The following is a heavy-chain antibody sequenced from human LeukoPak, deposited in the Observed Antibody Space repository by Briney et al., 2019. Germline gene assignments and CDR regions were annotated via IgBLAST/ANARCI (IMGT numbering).Heavy chain of an antibody. D-gene: IGHD6-13*01. CDR2: IRYDGSNK. CDR3: AKDPSSSWYNWFDP. V-gene: IGHV3-30*02. Sequence: SGGSLRLSCAASGFTFSSYGMHWVRQAPGKGLEWVAFIRYDGSNKYYADSVKGRFTISRDSSKNTLYLQMNSLRAEDTAVYYCAKDPSSSWYNWFDPWGQGTLVTVSS. CDR1: GFTFSSYG. J-gene: IGHJ5*02.